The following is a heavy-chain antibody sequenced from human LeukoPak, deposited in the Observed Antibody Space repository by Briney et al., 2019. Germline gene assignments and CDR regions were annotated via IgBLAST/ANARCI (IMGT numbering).Heavy chain of an antibody. D-gene: IGHD1/OR15-1a*01. J-gene: IGHJ4*02. V-gene: IGHV3-7*01. CDR2: IKGDGSGR. CDR3: TKNTHDY. CDR1: GFTFSGSW. Sequence: SGGSLRLSCAASGFTFSGSWMSWFRQAPGKGLEWVATIKGDGSGRFYVDSVKGRFAISRDDVKSSLFLQMDSLRSEDTAVYYCTKNTHDYWGQGHVVIVTS.